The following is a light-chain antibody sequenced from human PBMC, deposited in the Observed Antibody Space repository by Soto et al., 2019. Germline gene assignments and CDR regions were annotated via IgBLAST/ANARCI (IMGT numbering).Light chain of an antibody. CDR2: DAS. CDR1: QSINNW. CDR3: QQYHSYPWT. J-gene: IGKJ1*01. V-gene: IGKV1-5*01. Sequence: DIQMTQSPSTLSASVGDRVTITCRASQSINNWLAWYQQKPGKAPKLLTYDASSLESGVPSRFSGSGSGTEFALTISSLQPDDFATYYCQQYHSYPWTFGQGTKVDIK.